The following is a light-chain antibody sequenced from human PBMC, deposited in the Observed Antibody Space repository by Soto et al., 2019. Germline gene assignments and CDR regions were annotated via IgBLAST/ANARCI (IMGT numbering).Light chain of an antibody. J-gene: IGLJ2*01. CDR1: SSNIGAGYD. CDR2: GNS. CDR3: QSYDSSLSGSV. V-gene: IGLV1-40*01. Sequence: QSVLTQPPSVSGAPGQRVTISCTGSSSNIGAGYDVHWYQQLPGTAPNLLIYGNSNRPSGVPDRFSGSKSGTSASLAITGLQAADEADYYCQSYDSSLSGSVFGGGTKLTVL.